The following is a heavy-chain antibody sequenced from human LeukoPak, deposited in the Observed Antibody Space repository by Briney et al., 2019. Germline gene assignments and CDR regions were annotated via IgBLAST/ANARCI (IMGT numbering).Heavy chain of an antibody. CDR2: ISGSGGST. V-gene: IGHV3-23*01. J-gene: IGHJ4*02. CDR3: AKEYREVVTASDY. D-gene: IGHD2-21*02. CDR1: GFTFSSYA. Sequence: TGGSLRLSCAASGFTFSSYAMSWVRQAPGEGLEWVSGISGSGGSTYYADSVKGRFTISRDNSKNTLYLQMNSLRAEDTAVYYCAKEYREVVTASDYWGQGTLVTVSS.